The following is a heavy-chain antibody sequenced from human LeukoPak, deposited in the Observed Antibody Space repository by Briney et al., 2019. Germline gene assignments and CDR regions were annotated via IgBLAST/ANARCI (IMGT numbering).Heavy chain of an antibody. CDR3: ASNYGDYNYYYYYGMDV. J-gene: IGHJ6*02. CDR1: GFTFSSYG. V-gene: IGHV3-30*19. D-gene: IGHD4-17*01. Sequence: PGRSLRLSCAASGFTFSSYGMHWVRQAPGKGLEWVAVISYDGSNKYYADSVKGRFTISRDNSKNTLYLQMNSLRAEDTAVYYCASNYGDYNYYYYYGMDVWGQGTTVTVSS. CDR2: ISYDGSNK.